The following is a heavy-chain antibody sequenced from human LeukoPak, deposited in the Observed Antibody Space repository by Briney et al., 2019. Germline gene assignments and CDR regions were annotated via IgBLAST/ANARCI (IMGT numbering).Heavy chain of an antibody. V-gene: IGHV6-1*01. D-gene: IGHD6-19*01. CDR3: ARDGQFAGIAVAGTGYYYYGMDV. CDR2: TYYRSKWYN. CDR1: GDSVSSNSAA. Sequence: SQTLSLTCAISGDSVSSNSAAWNWIRQSPSRGLEWLGRTYYRSKWYNDYAVSVKSRITINPDTSKNQFSLQLNSVTPEDTAVYYCARDGQFAGIAVAGTGYYYYGMDVWGQGTTVTVSS. J-gene: IGHJ6*02.